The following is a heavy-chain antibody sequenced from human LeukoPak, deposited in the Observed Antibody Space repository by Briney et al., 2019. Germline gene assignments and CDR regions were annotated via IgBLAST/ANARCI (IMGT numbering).Heavy chain of an antibody. CDR1: GYTFTSYY. CDR3: ARAGTTVTYYYYYMDV. D-gene: IGHD4-17*01. Sequence: ASVKVSCKASGYTFTSYYMHWVRQAPGQGLEWMGIINPSGGSTSYAQKFQGRVTMTRDMSTSTVYMELSSLRSEDTAVYYCARAGTTVTYYYYYMDVWGKGTTVTVSS. V-gene: IGHV1-46*01. CDR2: INPSGGST. J-gene: IGHJ6*03.